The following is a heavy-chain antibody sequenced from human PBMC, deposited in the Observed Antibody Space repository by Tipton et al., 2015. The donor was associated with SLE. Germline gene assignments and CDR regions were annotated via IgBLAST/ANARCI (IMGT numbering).Heavy chain of an antibody. CDR2: IYYDGTT. CDR3: ARRVDSGYDINWFDP. J-gene: IGHJ5*02. Sequence: TLSLTCSVSGGSISSSGFFWSWIRQPPGKGLEWIGSIYYDGTTYYNPSLKSRVTISGDTSRNHFSLNLNSVTAADTAVYYCARRVDSGYDINWFDPWGQGIQVTVSS. CDR1: GGSISSSGFF. D-gene: IGHD5-12*01. V-gene: IGHV4-39*02.